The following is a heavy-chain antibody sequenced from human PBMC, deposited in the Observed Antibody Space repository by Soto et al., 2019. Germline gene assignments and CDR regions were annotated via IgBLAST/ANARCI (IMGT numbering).Heavy chain of an antibody. CDR1: GYSFSFYW. D-gene: IGHD3-22*01. V-gene: IGHV5-51*01. Sequence: PGASLKISCKASGYSFSFYWIGWVRQMPGKGLEWMAILYPDDSDIRYSPSFEAHVTISADKSTSTAFLQWSSLKASYTAMYYCATAYVYDFENSNYYRDAFDIWGQGTLVAVSS. CDR2: LYPDDSDI. J-gene: IGHJ3*02. CDR3: ATAYVYDFENSNYYRDAFDI.